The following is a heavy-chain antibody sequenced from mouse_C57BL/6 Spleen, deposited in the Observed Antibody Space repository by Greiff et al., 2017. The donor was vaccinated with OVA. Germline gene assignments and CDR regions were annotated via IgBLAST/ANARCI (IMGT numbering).Heavy chain of an antibody. CDR2: IDPENGDT. V-gene: IGHV14-4*01. CDR3: TTGGLKGAMDY. D-gene: IGHD1-3*01. CDR1: GFNIKDDY. Sequence: EVQLQQSGAELVRPGASVKLSCTASGFNIKDDYMHWVKQRPEQGLEWIGWIDPENGDTEYASKFQGKATITADTSSNTAYLQLSSLTSEDTAVYYCTTGGLKGAMDYWGQGTSVTVSS. J-gene: IGHJ4*01.